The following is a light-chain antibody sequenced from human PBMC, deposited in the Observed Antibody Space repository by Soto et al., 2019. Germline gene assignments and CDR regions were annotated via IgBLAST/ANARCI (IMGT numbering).Light chain of an antibody. J-gene: IGLJ1*01. CDR1: SNDIGGYNS. V-gene: IGLV2-11*01. CDR2: DVT. CDR3: SSYAGSNNPYV. Sequence: QSALTQPHSVSGSPGQSVTSSCTGTSNDIGGYNSVSWYQRHPGKAPKLIIYDVTKRPSGVPDRFSGSKSGDTASLTISGLQSEDEAAYYCSSYAGSNNPYVFGTGTKLTVL.